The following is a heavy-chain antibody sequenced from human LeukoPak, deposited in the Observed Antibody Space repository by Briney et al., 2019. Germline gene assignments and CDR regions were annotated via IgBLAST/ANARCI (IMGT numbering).Heavy chain of an antibody. D-gene: IGHD2-15*01. J-gene: IGHJ4*02. CDR2: INPNSGGT. CDR3: ARTATVVVVAGDFDY. Sequence: ASVKVSCKASGYTFTGYYMHWVRQAPGQGLEWMGWINPNSGGTNYAQKFQGRVTMTRDTSISTAYMELRRLRSDDTAVYYCARTATVVVVAGDFDYWGQGTLVTVSS. V-gene: IGHV1-2*02. CDR1: GYTFTGYY.